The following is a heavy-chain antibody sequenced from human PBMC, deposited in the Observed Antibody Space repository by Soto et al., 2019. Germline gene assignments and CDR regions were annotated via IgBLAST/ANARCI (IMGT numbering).Heavy chain of an antibody. V-gene: IGHV1-69*06. CDR1: GSSFNTYA. CDR2: IIPIFGTT. J-gene: IGHJ6*02. D-gene: IGHD3-16*01. CDR3: ARKSTIRFYGMDV. Sequence: SVKVSCKTSGSSFNTYAIIWVRQAPGQGLEWVGEIIPIFGTTKYTEKLEGRVTLTADKSTGTAYMELTSLESEDTAIYFCARKSTIRFYGMDVWSQGTTVTVSS.